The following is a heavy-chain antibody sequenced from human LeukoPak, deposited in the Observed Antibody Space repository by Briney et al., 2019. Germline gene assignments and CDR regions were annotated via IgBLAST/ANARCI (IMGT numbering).Heavy chain of an antibody. CDR3: ARIQTTVSAFDI. J-gene: IGHJ3*02. V-gene: IGHV4-59*01. D-gene: IGHD4-17*01. Sequence: SETLSLTCTVSGGSTSSYYWSWIRQPPGKGLEWIGYIYYSGSTNYNPSLKSRVTISVDTSKNQFSLKLSSVTAADTAVYYCARIQTTVSAFDIWGQGTMVTVSS. CDR1: GGSTSSYY. CDR2: IYYSGST.